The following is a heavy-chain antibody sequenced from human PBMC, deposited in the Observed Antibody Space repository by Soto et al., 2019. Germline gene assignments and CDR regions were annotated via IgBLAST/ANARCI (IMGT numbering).Heavy chain of an antibody. CDR3: ARGWGYDSNDYYYAY. D-gene: IGHD3-22*01. CDR1: GGTFSRHA. J-gene: IGHJ4*02. V-gene: IGHV1-69*01. CDR2: IIPIFGTA. Sequence: QVQLVQSGAEVRKPGSSVKVSCKASGGTFSRHAISWVRQAPGQGLEWMGGIIPIFGTANHAQKFQGRVTIIADESTSPGHMELSSLRSEDTAMYYCARGWGYDSNDYYYAYWGQGTLVIVSS.